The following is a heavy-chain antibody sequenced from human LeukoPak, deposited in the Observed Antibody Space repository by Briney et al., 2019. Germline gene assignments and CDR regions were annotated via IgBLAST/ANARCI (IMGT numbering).Heavy chain of an antibody. CDR3: AKEGSSSSNFDY. V-gene: IGHV3-23*01. J-gene: IGHJ4*02. D-gene: IGHD6-6*01. CDR1: GFTFSSHA. CDR2: ISGSGGST. Sequence: GGSLRLSCAVSGFTFSSHAMNRVRQAPGKGLEWVSAISGSGGSTYYADSVKGRFTISRDNSKNTLYLQMNSLRVEDTAVYYCAKEGSSSSNFDYWGQGTLVTVSS.